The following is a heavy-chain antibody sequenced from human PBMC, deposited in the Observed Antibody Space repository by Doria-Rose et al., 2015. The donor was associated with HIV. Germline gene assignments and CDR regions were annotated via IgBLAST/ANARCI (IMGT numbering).Heavy chain of an antibody. Sequence: QITLKESGPVLVKPTETLTLTCTVSGVSLSSSGMGVSWIRQPPGKAPEWLANLFSDDECSYTTSLKSRLTISRCTSKSQVVLTMTDMDPVDTATYYCARIKSSRWYHKYYFDFWGQGTLVIVSA. CDR3: ARIKSSRWYHKYYFDF. V-gene: IGHV2-26*01. J-gene: IGHJ4*02. CDR1: GVSLSSSGMG. D-gene: IGHD6-13*01. CDR2: LFSDDEC.